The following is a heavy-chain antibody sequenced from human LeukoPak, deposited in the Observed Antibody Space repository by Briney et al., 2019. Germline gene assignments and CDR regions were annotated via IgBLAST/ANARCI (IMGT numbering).Heavy chain of an antibody. CDR2: ISGSGGTI. CDR1: GFSFSNYA. CDR3: AKTYVDTTFFDS. Sequence: AGGSPRLSCVASGFSFSNYAINWVRQAPGKGPEWVSAISGSGGTIFYADSVKGRFAISRDNSKNTLYLQMTSLRAEDTAVYYCAKTYVDTTFFDSWGQGTRVTVSS. V-gene: IGHV3-23*01. J-gene: IGHJ4*02. D-gene: IGHD5-18*01.